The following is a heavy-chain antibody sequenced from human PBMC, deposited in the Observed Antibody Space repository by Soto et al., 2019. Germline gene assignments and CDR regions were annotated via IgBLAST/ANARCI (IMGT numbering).Heavy chain of an antibody. J-gene: IGHJ4*02. CDR3: ARVAATLSNDY. Sequence: ASVKVSCKASGYTSTSYYMHWVRQAPGQGLEWMGIINPSGGSTSYAQKFQGRVTMTRDTSTSTVYMELSSLRSEDTVAYYCARVAATLSNDYWGQGTLVTVSS. V-gene: IGHV1-46*01. D-gene: IGHD2-15*01. CDR1: GYTSTSYY. CDR2: INPSGGST.